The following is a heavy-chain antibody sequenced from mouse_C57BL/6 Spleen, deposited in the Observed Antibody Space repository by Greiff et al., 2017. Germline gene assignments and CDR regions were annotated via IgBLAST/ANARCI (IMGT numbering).Heavy chain of an antibody. Sequence: VQLVESGPGLVAPSQSLSITCTVSGFSLTSYGVHWVRQPPGKGLEWLVVIWSDGSTPSNSALKSRLSISKYNSKSQVFLKMNSLQTDDTAMYYCARHYYGSSYWYFDVWGTGTTVTVSS. CDR2: IWSDGST. D-gene: IGHD1-1*01. CDR1: GFSLTSYG. J-gene: IGHJ1*03. CDR3: ARHYYGSSYWYFDV. V-gene: IGHV2-6-1*01.